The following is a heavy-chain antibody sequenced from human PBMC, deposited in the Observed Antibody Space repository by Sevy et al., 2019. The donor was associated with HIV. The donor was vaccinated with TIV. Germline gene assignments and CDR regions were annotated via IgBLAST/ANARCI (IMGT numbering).Heavy chain of an antibody. Sequence: GGSLRLSCAASGFTFSSYAMHWVRQAPGKGLEWVAVISYDGSNKYYADSVKGQLTISRDNSKNTLYLQMNSLRAEDTAVYYCVRIGTGHTYGTPPWYWGQGTLVTVSS. CDR1: GFTFSSYA. CDR2: ISYDGSNK. J-gene: IGHJ4*02. V-gene: IGHV3-30-3*01. D-gene: IGHD5-18*01. CDR3: VRIGTGHTYGTPPWY.